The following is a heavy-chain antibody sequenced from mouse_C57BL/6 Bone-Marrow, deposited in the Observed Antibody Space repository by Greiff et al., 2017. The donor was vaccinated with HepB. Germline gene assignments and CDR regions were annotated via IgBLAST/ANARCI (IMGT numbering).Heavy chain of an antibody. CDR3: TRDWDYYFDY. D-gene: IGHD4-1*01. CDR2: ISSGSDYI. V-gene: IGHV5-9-1*02. J-gene: IGHJ2*01. Sequence: EVKVVESGEGLVKPGGSLKLSCAASGFTFSSYAMSWVRQTPEKRLEWVAYISSGSDYIYYADTVKGRFTISRDNARNTLYLQMSSLKSEDTAMYYCTRDWDYYFDYWGQGTTLTVSS. CDR1: GFTFSSYA.